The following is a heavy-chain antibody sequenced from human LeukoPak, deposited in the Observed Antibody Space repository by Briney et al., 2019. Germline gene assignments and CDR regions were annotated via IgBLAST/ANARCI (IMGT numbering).Heavy chain of an antibody. CDR2: IYYSGST. J-gene: IGHJ4*02. CDR1: GGSISSYY. V-gene: IGHV4-59*01. Sequence: SETLSLTCTVSGGSISSYYWSWIRQPPGKGLEWIGYIYYSGSTNYNPSLKSRVTISVDTSKNQFSLKLNSVTAADTAVYYCARTYGSGSLELDYWGQGTLVTVSS. CDR3: ARTYGSGSLELDY. D-gene: IGHD3-10*01.